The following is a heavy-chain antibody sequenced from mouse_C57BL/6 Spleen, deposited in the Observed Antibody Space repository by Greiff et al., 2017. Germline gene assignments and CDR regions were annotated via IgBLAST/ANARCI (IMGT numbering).Heavy chain of an antibody. CDR1: GYTFTSYW. Sequence: QVQLKQPGAELVKPGASVKLSCKASGYTFTSYWMQWVKQRPGQGLEWIGEIDPSDSYTNYNQKFKGKATLTVDTSSSTAYMQLSSLTSEDSAVYYCARRGEGFAYWGQGTLVTVSA. J-gene: IGHJ3*01. CDR2: IDPSDSYT. V-gene: IGHV1-50*01. CDR3: ARRGEGFAY.